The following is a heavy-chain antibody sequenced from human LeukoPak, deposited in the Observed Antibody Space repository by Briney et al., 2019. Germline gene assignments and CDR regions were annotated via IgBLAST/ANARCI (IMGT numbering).Heavy chain of an antibody. V-gene: IGHV3-23*01. Sequence: AGGSLRLSCAASGFTFSSYEMNWVRQAPGKGLEWVSTINANSGTRSYAASVRGRFTISRDNSKNTVYLQLNTLRAEDTAVYYCAKPISGGLAVTADWFDPWGQGTLVVVSS. CDR3: AKPISGGLAVTADWFDP. D-gene: IGHD6-19*01. CDR1: GFTFSSYE. CDR2: INANSGTR. J-gene: IGHJ5*01.